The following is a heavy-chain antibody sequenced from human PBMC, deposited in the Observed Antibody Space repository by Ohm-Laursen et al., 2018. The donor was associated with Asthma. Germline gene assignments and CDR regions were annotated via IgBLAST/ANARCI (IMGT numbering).Heavy chain of an antibody. CDR1: GFTFSSYA. CDR2: ISYDGSNK. Sequence: SLRLSCAASGFTFSSYAMHWVRQAPGKGLEWVAVISYDGSNKYYADSVKGRFTISRDNSKNTLYLQMNSLRAEDTAVYYCARGVKWPGIDYWGQGTRVTVSS. D-gene: IGHD1-26*01. J-gene: IGHJ4*02. CDR3: ARGVKWPGIDY. V-gene: IGHV3-30*14.